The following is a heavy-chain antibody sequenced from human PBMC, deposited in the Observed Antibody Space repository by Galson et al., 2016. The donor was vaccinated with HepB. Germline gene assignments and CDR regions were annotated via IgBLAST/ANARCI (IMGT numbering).Heavy chain of an antibody. D-gene: IGHD1-1*01. CDR3: ARARNNWNAYFDC. J-gene: IGHJ4*02. V-gene: IGHV4-31*03. CDR1: GGSIRSSDYY. Sequence: TLSLTCTVSGGSIRSSDYYWTWIRQHPGKGLEWIGYIYYSGSTNYNPSLKSRLIISIDSSKSQFSLKLSSVTAANTAVYYCARARNNWNAYFDCWGQGTQVTVSS. CDR2: IYYSGST.